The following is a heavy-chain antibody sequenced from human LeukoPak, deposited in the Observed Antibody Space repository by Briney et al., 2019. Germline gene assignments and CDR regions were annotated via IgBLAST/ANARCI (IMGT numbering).Heavy chain of an antibody. J-gene: IGHJ4*02. CDR2: ISSSSSYT. Sequence: GGSLRLSCAASGFTFSDYYMSWIRQAPGKGLEWVSYISSSSSYTNYADSVKGRFTISRDNAKNSLYLQMNSLRAEDTAVYYCARDGYSGYDSKTVFGYDYWGQGTLVTVSS. CDR1: GFTFSDYY. CDR3: ARDGYSGYDSKTVFGYDY. V-gene: IGHV3-11*06. D-gene: IGHD5-12*01.